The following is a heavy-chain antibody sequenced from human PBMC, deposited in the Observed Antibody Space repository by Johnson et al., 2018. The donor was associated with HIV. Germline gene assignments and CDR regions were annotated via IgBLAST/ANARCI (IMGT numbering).Heavy chain of an antibody. J-gene: IGHJ3*02. Sequence: HVQLVESGGGVVQPGRSLRLSCAASGFIFSSYGMHWVRQAPGKGLEWVAVILFDGSNEYCAESVKGRFTISRDNSKNTLHLQMNSLRAEDTAVYYCGKDRGRPGIPAAFDIWGKGTMVTVSS. V-gene: IGHV3-30*18. D-gene: IGHD3-10*01. CDR1: GFIFSSYG. CDR2: ILFDGSNE. CDR3: GKDRGRPGIPAAFDI.